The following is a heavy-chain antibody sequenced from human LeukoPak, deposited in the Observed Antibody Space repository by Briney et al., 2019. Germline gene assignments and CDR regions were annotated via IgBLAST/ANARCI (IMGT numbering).Heavy chain of an antibody. CDR3: AKDQGYSSSYHFDY. CDR2: ISGSGGST. J-gene: IGHJ4*02. D-gene: IGHD6-6*01. CDR1: GFTFSSYA. V-gene: IGHV3-23*01. Sequence: GGSLGLSCAASGFTFSSYAMSWVRQAPGKGLEWVSAISGSGGSTYYADSVKGRFTISRDNSKNTLYLQMNSLRAEDTAVYYCAKDQGYSSSYHFDYWGQGTLVTVSS.